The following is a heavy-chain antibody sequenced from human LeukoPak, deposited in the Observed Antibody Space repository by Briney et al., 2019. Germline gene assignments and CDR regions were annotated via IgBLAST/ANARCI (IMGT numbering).Heavy chain of an antibody. CDR2: IWYDGSKK. D-gene: IGHD3-16*01. V-gene: IGHV3-33*01. CDR1: GFTYSSYG. Sequence: GGSLRLSCAASGFTYSSYGIHWVRQAPGKGLEWVAVIWYDGSKKYYADSVKGRFTISRDDSKNTLYLQMNSLRAEDTAVYYCARDFGVTNYHFDYWGQGTLVTVSS. CDR3: ARDFGVTNYHFDY. J-gene: IGHJ4*02.